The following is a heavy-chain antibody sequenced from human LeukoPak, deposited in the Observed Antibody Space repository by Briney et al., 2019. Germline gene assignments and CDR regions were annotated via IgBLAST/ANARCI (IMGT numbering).Heavy chain of an antibody. CDR1: GGTFSSYA. CDR2: IIPIFGTA. Sequence: GASVKVSCKASGGTFSSYAISWVRQAPGQGLEWMGGIIPIFGTANYAQKFQGRVTITADKSTSTAYMELSSLRSEDTAVYYCASRRGAAAGARSSYYYYYMDVWGKGTTVTVSS. D-gene: IGHD6-13*01. CDR3: ASRRGAAAGARSSYYYYYMDV. J-gene: IGHJ6*03. V-gene: IGHV1-69*06.